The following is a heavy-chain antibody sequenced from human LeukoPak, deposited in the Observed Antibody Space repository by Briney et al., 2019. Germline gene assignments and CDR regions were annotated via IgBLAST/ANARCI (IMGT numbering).Heavy chain of an antibody. J-gene: IGHJ4*02. CDR2: IYVGGST. D-gene: IGHD3-9*01. Sequence: GGSLRLSCAASGFMVSGNYMSWVRQAPGKGLEWVSLIYVGGSTLYANSVKDRFTISRGNSKNTLYLQMNSLRAEDTAVYYCARDGSPDVLTGYYLFGGFDCWGQGTLVTVSS. V-gene: IGHV3-66*01. CDR3: ARDGSPDVLTGYYLFGGFDC. CDR1: GFMVSGNY.